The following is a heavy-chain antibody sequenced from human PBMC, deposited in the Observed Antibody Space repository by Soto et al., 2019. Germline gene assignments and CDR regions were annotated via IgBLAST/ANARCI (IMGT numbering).Heavy chain of an antibody. Sequence: PSETLSLTCTVSGGSINSNNYYWAWIRQPPGKGLAWIASIYYDGSTYYDTSLKSRVTISRDTSKNQFSLGLTSMTAADTAVYYCAKLVVAATRHSDFDSWGQGTLVTVSS. CDR1: GGSINSNNYY. D-gene: IGHD2-15*01. J-gene: IGHJ4*02. V-gene: IGHV4-39*01. CDR2: IYYDGST. CDR3: AKLVVAATRHSDFDS.